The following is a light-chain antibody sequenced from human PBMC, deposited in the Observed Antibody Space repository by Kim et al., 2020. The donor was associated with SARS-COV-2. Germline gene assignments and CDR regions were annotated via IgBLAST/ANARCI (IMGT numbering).Light chain of an antibody. CDR2: DAS. CDR1: QDISNY. J-gene: IGKJ5*01. Sequence: ASVVDRVTIPCQARQDISNYLYWYQQKPETAPKLLIYDASNLETGVPSMFSGRGSGTDFTFTISSLHPEDIATYYCQQYDNLPLTFGQGTRLEIK. V-gene: IGKV1-33*01. CDR3: QQYDNLPLT.